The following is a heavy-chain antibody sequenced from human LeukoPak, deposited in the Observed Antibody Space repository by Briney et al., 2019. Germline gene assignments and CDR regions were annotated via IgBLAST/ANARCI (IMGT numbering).Heavy chain of an antibody. CDR3: ARHRLPRVYYDSSGYYHNGFDI. CDR1: GYTFTSYG. V-gene: IGHV1-18*01. CDR2: ISAYNGNT. D-gene: IGHD3-22*01. Sequence: ASVKVSCKASGYTFTSYGISWVRQAPGQGLEWMGWISAYNGNTNYAQKLQGRVTMTTDTSTSTAYMELRSLRSDDTAMYYCARHRLPRVYYDSSGYYHNGFDIWGQGTMDTVSS. J-gene: IGHJ3*02.